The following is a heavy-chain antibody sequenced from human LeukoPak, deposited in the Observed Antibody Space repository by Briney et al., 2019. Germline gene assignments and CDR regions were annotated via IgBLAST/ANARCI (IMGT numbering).Heavy chain of an antibody. CDR3: ARTKAAQRRALYYFDY. CDR1: GGSFSGYY. Sequence: SETLSLTCAVYGGSFSGYYWSWIRQPPGKGLEWIGEINHSGSTNYNPSLKSRVTISVDTSKNQFSLKLSSVTAADTAVYYCARTKAAQRRALYYFDYWGQGTLVTVSS. CDR2: INHSGST. V-gene: IGHV4-34*01. D-gene: IGHD6-6*01. J-gene: IGHJ4*02.